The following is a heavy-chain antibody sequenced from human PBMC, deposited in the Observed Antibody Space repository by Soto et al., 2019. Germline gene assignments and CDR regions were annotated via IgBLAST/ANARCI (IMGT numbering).Heavy chain of an antibody. CDR3: AKGFALIVVAAFDY. D-gene: IGHD3-22*01. CDR2: ISGSGGST. V-gene: IGHV3-23*01. Sequence: GSLRHSWTASGVQIISHAVSWVRTAQGKGLEWVSAISGSGGSTYYADSVKGRFTISRDNSKNTLYLQMNSLRAEDTAVYYCAKGFALIVVAAFDYWGQGTLVT. J-gene: IGHJ4*02. CDR1: GVQIISHA.